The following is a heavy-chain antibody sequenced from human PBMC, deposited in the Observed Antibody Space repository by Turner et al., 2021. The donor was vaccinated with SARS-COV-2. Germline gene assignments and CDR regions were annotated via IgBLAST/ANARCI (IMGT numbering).Heavy chain of an antibody. D-gene: IGHD3-16*01. Sequence: QVQLVESGGGVVQPGRSLGLSCAASGFTFSSYAMHWVRQAPGKGLEWVAIISYDGSNENYADSVKGRFTISRDNSKNTLYLQMNSLRAEDTAVYYCARDRGYPFGGMDVWGQGTTVTVSS. CDR1: GFTFSSYA. J-gene: IGHJ6*02. CDR2: ISYDGSNE. V-gene: IGHV3-30-3*01. CDR3: ARDRGYPFGGMDV.